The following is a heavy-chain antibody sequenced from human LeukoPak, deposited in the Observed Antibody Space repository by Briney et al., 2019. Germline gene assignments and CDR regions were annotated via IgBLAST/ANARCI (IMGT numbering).Heavy chain of an antibody. J-gene: IGHJ4*02. Sequence: TGGSLRLSCAASGFTLTNYAMHWVRQAPGKGLEWVANIKQDGSEKYYVDSVKGRFTISRDNAKNLLYLQMNSLRAEDTAVYYCTREGITAGADYWGQGTLVTVSS. CDR2: IKQDGSEK. CDR1: GFTLTNYA. D-gene: IGHD6-13*01. V-gene: IGHV3-7*01. CDR3: TREGITAGADY.